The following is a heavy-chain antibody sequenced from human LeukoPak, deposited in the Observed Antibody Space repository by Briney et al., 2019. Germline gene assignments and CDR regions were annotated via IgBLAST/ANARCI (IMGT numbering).Heavy chain of an antibody. CDR2: INPNSGGT. D-gene: IGHD3-22*01. CDR1: GYTFTGYY. J-gene: IGHJ4*02. V-gene: IGHV1-2*02. Sequence: ASVKVSCKASGYTFTGYYMHWVRQAPGQGLEWMGWINPNSGGTNYAQKFQGRVTMTRDTSISIAYMELSRLRSDDTAVYYCARGDWNYYDSSGQIDYWGQGTLVTVSS. CDR3: ARGDWNYYDSSGQIDY.